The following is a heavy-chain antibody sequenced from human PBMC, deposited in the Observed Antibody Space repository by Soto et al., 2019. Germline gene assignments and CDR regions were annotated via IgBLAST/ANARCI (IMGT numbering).Heavy chain of an antibody. J-gene: IGHJ4*02. D-gene: IGHD5-12*01. CDR3: ARIEMASIK. CDR2: IYYTGST. CDR1: GASIRRGGFY. V-gene: IGHV4-31*03. Sequence: SETLSLTCSVSGASIRRGGFYWSWLRQSPGKGLEWIGHIYYTGSTFVSPSLKGRLTISLDTSKNQFSLDLSSVTAADTAMYYCARIEMASIKWGRGTLVTVSS.